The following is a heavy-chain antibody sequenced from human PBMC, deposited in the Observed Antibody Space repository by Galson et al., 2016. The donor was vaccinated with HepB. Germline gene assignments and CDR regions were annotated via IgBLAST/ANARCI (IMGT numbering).Heavy chain of an antibody. J-gene: IGHJ4*02. CDR2: IYYSGVT. CDR1: GGSITTSTYY. CDR3: ARDSSSSFFDN. D-gene: IGHD6-6*01. Sequence: SETLSLTCTVSGGSITTSTYYWSWIRQPPGKGLEWIGSIYYSGVTYYNPSFRSRVTISVDTSKNQFSLRLTSVTAADTAMFHCARDSSSSFFDNWGQGTLVTVSS. V-gene: IGHV4-39*01.